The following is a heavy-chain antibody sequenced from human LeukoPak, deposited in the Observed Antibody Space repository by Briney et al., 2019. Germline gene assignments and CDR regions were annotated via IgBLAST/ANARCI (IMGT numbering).Heavy chain of an antibody. CDR2: IKEDGSEK. CDR3: ARVMAASVWRSYGSYYYYYYMDV. J-gene: IGHJ6*03. V-gene: IGHV3-7*01. D-gene: IGHD3-16*01. Sequence: PGGSLRLSCAASGFTFNNYWMGWVRQAPGKGLEWVANIKEDGSEKNYVDSVKGRFTISRDNAKNSLYLQMSGLRAADTAVYYCARVMAASVWRSYGSYYYYYYMDVWGKGTTVTVSS. CDR1: GFTFNNYW.